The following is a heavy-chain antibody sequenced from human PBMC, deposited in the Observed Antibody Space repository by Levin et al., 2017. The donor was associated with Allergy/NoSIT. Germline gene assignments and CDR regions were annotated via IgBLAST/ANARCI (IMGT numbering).Heavy chain of an antibody. CDR3: AKGLNWGSPNTFDY. V-gene: IGHV3-9*01. CDR1: GFTFGDYA. Sequence: LSLTCAASGFTFGDYAMHWVRQAPGKGLEWVSGINWNRDKIGYADSARARFTISRDNAKNSLYLQMNSLGPEDTALYYCAKGLNWGSPNTFDYWGQGTLVTVSS. D-gene: IGHD7-27*01. J-gene: IGHJ4*02. CDR2: INWNRDKI.